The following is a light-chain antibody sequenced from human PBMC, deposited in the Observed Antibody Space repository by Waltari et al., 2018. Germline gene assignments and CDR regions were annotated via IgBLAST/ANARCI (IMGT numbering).Light chain of an antibody. CDR2: DAS. J-gene: IGKJ1*01. CDR3: QQYENFPWT. CDR1: QDITNY. Sequence: DIQMTQSPSSLSASVGDRVTITCQASQDITNYLNWYQQRPGKAPKLLIYDASNLETGVPSRFSRSGSGTDFTFTISSLQPEDVATYYCQQYENFPWTFGQGTKVEVK. V-gene: IGKV1-33*01.